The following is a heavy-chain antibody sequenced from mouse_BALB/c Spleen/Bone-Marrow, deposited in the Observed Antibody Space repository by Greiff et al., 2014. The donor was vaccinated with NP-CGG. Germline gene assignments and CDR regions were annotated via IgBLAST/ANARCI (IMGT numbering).Heavy chain of an antibody. CDR3: ARITTATGAMDY. D-gene: IGHD1-2*01. CDR2: LWADGST. Sequence: VQLQQSGPGLVAPSQSLSITCTVSGFSLTTYGVHWVRQPPGKGLEWLGVLWADGSTNYNSALMSRLSISKDNSKSKVFLKMNSLQTDDTAMYYCARITTATGAMDYWGQGTSVTVSS. CDR1: GFSLTTYG. J-gene: IGHJ4*01. V-gene: IGHV2-9*02.